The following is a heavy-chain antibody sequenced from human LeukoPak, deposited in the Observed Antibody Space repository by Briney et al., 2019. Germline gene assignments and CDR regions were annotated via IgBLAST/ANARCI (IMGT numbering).Heavy chain of an antibody. V-gene: IGHV1-8*01. CDR2: MNPNSGNT. CDR1: GYTFTSYD. D-gene: IGHD6-13*01. Sequence: ASVKVSCKASGYTFTSYDINWVRQATGQGLEWMGWMNPNSGNTGYAQKFQGRVTMTRNTSISTAYMELSSLRSEDTAVYYCARGAGSSWYVFRSYYYYYMDVWGKGITVTISS. J-gene: IGHJ6*03. CDR3: ARGAGSSWYVFRSYYYYYMDV.